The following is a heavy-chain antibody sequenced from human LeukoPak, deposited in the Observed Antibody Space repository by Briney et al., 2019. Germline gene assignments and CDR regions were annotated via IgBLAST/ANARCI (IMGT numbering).Heavy chain of an antibody. Sequence: ASVKVSCQASGYTFTGYYMHWVRQAPGQGLEWMGWINPNSGGTNYAQKFQGRVTMTRETSISTAYMELSRLRSDDTAVYYCARDKVTMVRGVLQPFDYWGQGNPGHRLL. CDR1: GYTFTGYY. CDR2: INPNSGGT. D-gene: IGHD3-10*01. CDR3: ARDKVTMVRGVLQPFDY. V-gene: IGHV1-2*02. J-gene: IGHJ4*02.